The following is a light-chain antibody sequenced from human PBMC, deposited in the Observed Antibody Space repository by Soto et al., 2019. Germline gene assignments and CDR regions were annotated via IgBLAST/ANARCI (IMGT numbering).Light chain of an antibody. CDR1: QGVGGW. CDR3: QQYHNWPPT. Sequence: MTQSPSSVSASVGDRVTMTCRASQGVGGWLAWYQQKPGQAPRLLIYGASTRATGIPARFSGSGSGTEFTLTISSLQSEDLAVYFCQQYHNWPPTFGQGTKVDIK. CDR2: GAS. J-gene: IGKJ1*01. V-gene: IGKV3-15*01.